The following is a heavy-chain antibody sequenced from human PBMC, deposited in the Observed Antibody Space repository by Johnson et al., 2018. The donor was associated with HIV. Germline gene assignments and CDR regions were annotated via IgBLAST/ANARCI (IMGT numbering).Heavy chain of an antibody. CDR2: NPNGVNT. CDR1: GFTVSRYY. V-gene: IGHV3-25*04. D-gene: IGHD1-26*01. CDR3: AKHLGSDAFDY. J-gene: IGHJ3*01. Sequence: QLVESGGGLIQPGGSLRLSCAASGFTVSRYYMNCVRQAPGNGLELVGQVNPNGVNTYLIDSGKDRFNASRGNAKNTVYLQMNTLRADDTAVYYCAKHLGSDAFDYWGQGTLVTVSS.